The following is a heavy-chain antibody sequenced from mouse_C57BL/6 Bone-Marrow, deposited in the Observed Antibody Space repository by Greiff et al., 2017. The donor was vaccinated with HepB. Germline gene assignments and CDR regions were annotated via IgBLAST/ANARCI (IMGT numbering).Heavy chain of an antibody. J-gene: IGHJ4*01. D-gene: IGHD6-1*01. V-gene: IGHV10-1*01. CDR3: VRQASLAY. Sequence: DVMLVESGGGLVQPKGSLKLSCAASGFSFNTYAMNWVRQAPGQGLEWVARIRSKSKNYATYYADTVKDRFTISRDDSESMLYLQMHKLKTEDTAMYYCVRQASLAYWGQGTSVTVSS. CDR2: IRSKSKNYAT. CDR1: GFSFNTYA.